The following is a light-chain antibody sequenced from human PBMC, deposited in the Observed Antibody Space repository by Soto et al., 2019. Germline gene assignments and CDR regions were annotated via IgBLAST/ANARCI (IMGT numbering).Light chain of an antibody. CDR1: QSVSRNY. CDR3: QQYGGSRWT. CDR2: ATS. J-gene: IGKJ1*01. Sequence: IVLTQSPGTLSFSPGERVTLSCRASQSVSRNYLAWYQQRPGQAPRLLIYATSSRATGIPDRFSGSGSGTDFTLTISSLDPEDFAVYYCQQYGGSRWTFGQGTRVDI. V-gene: IGKV3-20*01.